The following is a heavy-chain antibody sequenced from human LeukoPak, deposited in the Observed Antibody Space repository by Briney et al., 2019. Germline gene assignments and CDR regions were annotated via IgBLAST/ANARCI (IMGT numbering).Heavy chain of an antibody. CDR1: GYSFTNYW. J-gene: IGHJ4*02. D-gene: IGHD1-26*01. V-gene: IGHV5-51*01. Sequence: GESLKISCKGSGYSFTNYWIGWVRQMPGKGLEWMGIIYPDDSDTRYSASFQCQVTISADKSTSTAYLQWSSLKASDTAMYYCARQVAATYFPDYWGQGTLVTVSS. CDR3: ARQVAATYFPDY. CDR2: IYPDDSDT.